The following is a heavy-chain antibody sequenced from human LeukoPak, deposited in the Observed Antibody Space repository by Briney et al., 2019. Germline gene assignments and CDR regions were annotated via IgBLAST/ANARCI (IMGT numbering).Heavy chain of an antibody. CDR2: INWNGGST. CDR1: GFTFDDYG. CDR3: TRDHVLGDGYPYYFDY. Sequence: GGSLRLSCAASGFTFDDYGMSWVRQAPGKGLEWVSGINWNGGSTGYADSVKGRFTISRDNSKNTLYLQMNSLRAEDTAVYYCTRDHVLGDGYPYYFDYWGQGTLVTVSS. V-gene: IGHV3-20*04. J-gene: IGHJ4*02. D-gene: IGHD5-24*01.